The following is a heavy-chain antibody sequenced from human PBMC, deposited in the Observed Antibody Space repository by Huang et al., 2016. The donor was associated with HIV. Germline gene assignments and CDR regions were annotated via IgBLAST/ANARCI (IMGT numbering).Heavy chain of an antibody. CDR3: ARDPTLRENGGHPHFDF. D-gene: IGHD2-8*01. J-gene: IGHJ4*02. CDR1: GLTFNSYW. V-gene: IGHV3-7*01. Sequence: EVQLVESGGDLVQLVGSLRLSCAASGLTFNSYWMTWIGQGQGKGMEWVAEIKGDGSGKNYVDSVKGRFTISRDSAKSSLYLQMKSLRAEDTAIYFCARDPTLRENGGHPHFDFWGQGALVTVSS. CDR2: IKGDGSGK.